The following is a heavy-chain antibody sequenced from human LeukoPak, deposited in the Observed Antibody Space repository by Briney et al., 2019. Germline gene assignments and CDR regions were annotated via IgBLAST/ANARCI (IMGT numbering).Heavy chain of an antibody. CDR1: GYTFTSYG. V-gene: IGHV1-18*01. CDR2: ISAYNGNT. CDR3: ARLHCSSTSCYIDY. Sequence: WASVKASCKASGYTFTSYGISWVRQAPGQGLEWMGWISAYNGNTNYAQKLQGRVTMTTDTSTSTAYMELGSLRSDDTAVYYCARLHCSSTSCYIDYWGQGTLVTVSS. D-gene: IGHD2-2*02. J-gene: IGHJ4*02.